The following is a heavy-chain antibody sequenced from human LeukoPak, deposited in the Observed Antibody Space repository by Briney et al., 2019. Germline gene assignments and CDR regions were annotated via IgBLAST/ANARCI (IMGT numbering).Heavy chain of an antibody. CDR3: AREPGIAAVGVGNDY. V-gene: IGHV1-2*02. Sequence: ASVKVSCKASGYTFTDYYMHWVRQAPGQGLEWMGWINPNSGGTNYAQKFQGRVTMTRDTSISTAYMELGRLRSDDTAVYYCAREPGIAAVGVGNDYWGQGTLVTVSS. CDR1: GYTFTDYY. J-gene: IGHJ4*02. D-gene: IGHD6-13*01. CDR2: INPNSGGT.